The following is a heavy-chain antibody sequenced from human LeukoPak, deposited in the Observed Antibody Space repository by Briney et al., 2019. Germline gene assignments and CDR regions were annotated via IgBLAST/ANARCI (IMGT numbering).Heavy chain of an antibody. CDR1: GFTFSDHD. CDR2: IGAAGDT. D-gene: IGHD1-26*01. CDR3: ARDNRHESGSYSTRFDL. Sequence: GGSLRLSCAASGFTFSDHDMHWVRQATGKGLGWVSGIGAAGDTYYPGSVKGRFTISRDRSKNTLYLQMNSLRAGDTAVYYCARDNRHESGSYSTRFDLWGRGTLVTVSS. V-gene: IGHV3-13*01. J-gene: IGHJ2*01.